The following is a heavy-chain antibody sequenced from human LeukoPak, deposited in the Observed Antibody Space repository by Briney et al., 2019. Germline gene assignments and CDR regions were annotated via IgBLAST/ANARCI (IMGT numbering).Heavy chain of an antibody. V-gene: IGHV4-61*02. CDR3: ARARKGYCSSTSCYNSGNYYYYYMDV. CDR2: IYTSGST. CDR1: GGSISSGSYY. J-gene: IGHJ6*03. Sequence: SETLSLTCTVSGGSISSGSYYWSWIRQPAGKGLEWIGRIYTSGSTNYNPSLKSRVTISVDTSKNQFSLKLSSVTAADTAVYYCARARKGYCSSTSCYNSGNYYYYYMDVWSKGTTVTVSS. D-gene: IGHD2-2*02.